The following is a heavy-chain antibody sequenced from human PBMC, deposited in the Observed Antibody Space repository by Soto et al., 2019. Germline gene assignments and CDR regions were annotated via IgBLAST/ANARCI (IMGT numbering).Heavy chain of an antibody. CDR2: ISSSSSTT. J-gene: IGHJ4*02. D-gene: IGHD2-15*01. Sequence: EVQLVESGGGLVQPGESLRLSCAASGFRFTSYSMHWVRQAPGKGLEWVSDISSSSSTTYYADSVKGRFTISRDNGKNSLYLEMNSLRAEDTAVYYCARDVLCCSGDSCCDYWGQGTQVTVSS. CDR1: GFRFTSYS. V-gene: IGHV3-48*01. CDR3: ARDVLCCSGDSCCDY.